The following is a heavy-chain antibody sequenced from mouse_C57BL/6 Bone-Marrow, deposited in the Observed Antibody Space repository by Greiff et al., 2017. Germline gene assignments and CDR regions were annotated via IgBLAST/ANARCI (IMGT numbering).Heavy chain of an antibody. CDR2: INYDGSST. Sequence: VMLVESEGGLVQPGSSMKLSCTASGFTFSDYYMAWVRQVPEKGLEWVANINYDGSSTYYLDSLKSRFIISRDNAKNILYLQMSRLKSEDTATYYCARDRYFDYWGQGTTLTVSS. CDR3: ARDRYFDY. V-gene: IGHV5-16*01. CDR1: GFTFSDYY. J-gene: IGHJ2*01.